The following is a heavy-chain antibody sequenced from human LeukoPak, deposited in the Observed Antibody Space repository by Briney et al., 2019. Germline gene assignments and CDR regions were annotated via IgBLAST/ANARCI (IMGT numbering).Heavy chain of an antibody. Sequence: GGSLRLSCAASGFTFSSYSMNWVRQAPGKGLEWVSSISSSSSYIYYADSVKGRFTISRDNAKNTLYLQMNSLRTEDTAVYYCARDRDIVAFQYYMDVWGKGTTVTVSS. J-gene: IGHJ6*03. D-gene: IGHD5-12*01. CDR1: GFTFSSYS. CDR3: ARDRDIVAFQYYMDV. CDR2: ISSSSSYI. V-gene: IGHV3-21*01.